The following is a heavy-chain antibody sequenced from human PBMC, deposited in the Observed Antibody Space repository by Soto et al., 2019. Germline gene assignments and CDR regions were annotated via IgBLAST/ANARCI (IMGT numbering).Heavy chain of an antibody. Sequence: PGGSLRLSCAASEFTVSSNPMSWVRQAPGKGLEWASVIYTGGNTDYADFVKGRFTISRDNSKNTLYLQMNSLRVEDTAVYYCAREYSSGAYFFDLWGQGTLVTVSS. J-gene: IGHJ4*02. CDR1: EFTVSSNP. V-gene: IGHV3-53*01. CDR2: IYTGGNT. D-gene: IGHD6-19*01. CDR3: AREYSSGAYFFDL.